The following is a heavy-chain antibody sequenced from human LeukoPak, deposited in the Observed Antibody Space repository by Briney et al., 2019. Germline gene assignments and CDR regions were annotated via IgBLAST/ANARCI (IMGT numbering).Heavy chain of an antibody. J-gene: IGHJ6*03. CDR3: ARGRRYYYDSSGYSPSPYYYYYYMDV. D-gene: IGHD3-22*01. V-gene: IGHV4-59*01. Sequence: SETLSLTCTVSGGSISNYYWSWIRQPPGKGLEWIGYNSGSTNYNPSLKSRVTMSVDTSKNQFSLKLSSVTAADTAVYYCARGRRYYYDSSGYSPSPYYYYYYMDVWGKGTTVTVSS. CDR1: GGSISNYY. CDR2: NSGST.